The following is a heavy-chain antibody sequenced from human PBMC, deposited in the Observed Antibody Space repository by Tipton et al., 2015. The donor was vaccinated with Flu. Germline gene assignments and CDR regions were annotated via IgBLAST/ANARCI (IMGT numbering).Heavy chain of an antibody. CDR1: GASITDYY. Sequence: TLSLTCAVSGASITDYYWTWIRQPPGQGLEWVGEIHHSGETKYRPSLKSRVTISLDTSKNQFSLRLTSVTAADTAVYYCTRRWDNGGWPRFYYFDSWDQGSLVTVSS. J-gene: IGHJ4*02. CDR3: TRRWDNGGWPRFYYFDS. V-gene: IGHV4-34*01. D-gene: IGHD6-19*01. CDR2: IHHSGET.